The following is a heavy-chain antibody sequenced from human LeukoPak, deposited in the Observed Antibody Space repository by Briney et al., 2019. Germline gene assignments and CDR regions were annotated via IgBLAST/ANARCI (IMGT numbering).Heavy chain of an antibody. V-gene: IGHV3-7*03. CDR1: GFTFSSYW. D-gene: IGHD7-27*01. CDR2: VNQDGGEK. J-gene: IGHJ4*02. Sequence: GGSLRLSCAASGFTFSSYWMSWVRQGPGKGLEWVANVNQDGGEKYYVDSVKGRFAISRDNAENSVHLQMNSLRAEDTAVYYCARDKESGDSYFASWGQGTLVAVSS. CDR3: ARDKESGDSYFAS.